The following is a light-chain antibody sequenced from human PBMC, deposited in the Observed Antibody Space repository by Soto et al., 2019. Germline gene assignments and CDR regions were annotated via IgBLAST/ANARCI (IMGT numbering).Light chain of an antibody. CDR2: DSS. J-gene: IGKJ2*01. CDR3: QQYHNSQYT. V-gene: IGKV3-20*01. CDR1: QSVSNSY. Sequence: EIVLTQSPGTLSLSPGERATLSCRASQSVSNSYLAWYQQKPGQAPRLLIYDSSSRATGIPDRFSGSRSGTDFTLTISRLEPEDFAVYYCQQYHNSQYTVGQGTKLEIK.